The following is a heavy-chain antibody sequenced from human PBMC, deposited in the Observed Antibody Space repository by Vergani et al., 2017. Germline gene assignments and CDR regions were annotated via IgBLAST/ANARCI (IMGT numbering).Heavy chain of an antibody. CDR3: AREYSSSWSYYYYYYMDV. D-gene: IGHD6-13*01. CDR2: ISAYNGNT. CDR1: GYTFTSYG. Sequence: QVQLVQSGAEVKKPGASVKVSCKASGYTFTSYGISWVRQAPGQGLEWMGWISAYNGNTNYAQKLKGRVTMTTDTSTSTAYMELSSLRSEDTAVYYCAREYSSSWSYYYYYYMDVWGKGTTVTVSS. V-gene: IGHV1-18*01. J-gene: IGHJ6*03.